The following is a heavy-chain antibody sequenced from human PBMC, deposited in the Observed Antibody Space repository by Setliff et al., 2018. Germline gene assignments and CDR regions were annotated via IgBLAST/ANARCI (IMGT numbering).Heavy chain of an antibody. CDR2: INTNTGNP. CDR1: GYTFTSYA. V-gene: IGHV7-4-1*01. D-gene: IGHD3-3*01. Sequence: ASVKVSCKASGYTFTSYAMNWVRQAPGQGLEWMGWINTNTGNPTYAQGFTGRFVFSLDTSVSTAYLQIGSLKAEDTAVYYCARGPLHYDFWIGYYTVSWFDPWGQGTLVTVSS. J-gene: IGHJ5*02. CDR3: ARGPLHYDFWIGYYTVSWFDP.